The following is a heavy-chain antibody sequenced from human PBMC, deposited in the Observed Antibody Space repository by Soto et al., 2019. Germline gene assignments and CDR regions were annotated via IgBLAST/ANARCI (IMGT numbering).Heavy chain of an antibody. CDR2: ISYDGSNK. Sequence: GGSLRLSCAASGFTFSSYAMHWVRQAPGKGLEWVAVISYDGSNKYYADSVKGRFTISRDNSKNTLYLQMNSLRAEDTAVYYCARVPRDQWLATFDYWGQGTLVTVSS. V-gene: IGHV3-30-3*01. CDR1: GFTFSSYA. J-gene: IGHJ4*02. D-gene: IGHD6-19*01. CDR3: ARVPRDQWLATFDY.